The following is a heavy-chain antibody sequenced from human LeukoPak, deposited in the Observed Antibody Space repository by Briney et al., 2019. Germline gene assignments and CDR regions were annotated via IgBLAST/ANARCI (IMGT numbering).Heavy chain of an antibody. CDR2: IYTSGST. V-gene: IGHV4-4*07. CDR1: GGSISSYY. Sequence: PSETLSLTCTVSGGSISSYYWSWIRQPAGKGLEWIGRIYTSGSTNYNPSLKSRVTMSVDTSKNQFSLKLSSVTAADTAVYYCARDLIYGDLYYFDYWGQGTLVTVSS. J-gene: IGHJ4*02. D-gene: IGHD4-17*01. CDR3: ARDLIYGDLYYFDY.